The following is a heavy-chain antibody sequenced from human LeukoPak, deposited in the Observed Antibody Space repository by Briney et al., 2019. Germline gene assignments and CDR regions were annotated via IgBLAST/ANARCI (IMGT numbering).Heavy chain of an antibody. CDR2: INPNSGGT. V-gene: IGHV1-2*02. CDR3: ARTPRLQVGSGWIDY. Sequence: ASVKVSCKASGYTFTGYYMHWVRQAPGQGLEWMGWINPNSGGTNYAQKFQGRVTMTRDTSISTAYMELSRLGSDDTAVYYCARTPRLQVGSGWIDYWGRGTLVTVSS. CDR1: GYTFTGYY. J-gene: IGHJ4*02. D-gene: IGHD6-19*01.